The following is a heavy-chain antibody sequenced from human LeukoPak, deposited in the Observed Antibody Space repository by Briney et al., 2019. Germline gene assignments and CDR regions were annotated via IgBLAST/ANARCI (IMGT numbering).Heavy chain of an antibody. D-gene: IGHD3-10*01. Sequence: GGSLRLSCAASGFTVSSNYMSWVRQAPVKGLEWVSIIYRDGSAYYPDSVKGRFTISRDNAKNSLYLQMNSLRDEDTAVYYCARDSAAGGVWFWSNWGQGTLVTVSS. CDR1: GFTVSSNY. CDR2: IYRDGSA. J-gene: IGHJ4*02. CDR3: ARDSAAGGVWFWSN. V-gene: IGHV3-53*01.